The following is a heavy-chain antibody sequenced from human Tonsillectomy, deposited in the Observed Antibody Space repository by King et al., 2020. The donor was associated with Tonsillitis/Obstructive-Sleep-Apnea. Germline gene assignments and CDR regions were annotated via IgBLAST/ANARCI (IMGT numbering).Heavy chain of an antibody. Sequence: VQLVQSGAEVKKPGAAVKVSCKASGYTFTAYYVHWVRQAPGQGLEWMGWITPNSGGTNYAQKFQGRVTMTGDTSTSTAYMELSRLRSDDTAVYYCAGGDDCFYGMDVWGQGTTVTVSS. CDR1: GYTFTAYY. CDR2: ITPNSGGT. J-gene: IGHJ6*02. CDR3: AGGDDCFYGMDV. D-gene: IGHD1-1*01. V-gene: IGHV1-2*02.